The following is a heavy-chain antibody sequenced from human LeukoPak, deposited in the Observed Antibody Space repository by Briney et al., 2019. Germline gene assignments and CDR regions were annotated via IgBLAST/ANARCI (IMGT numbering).Heavy chain of an antibody. Sequence: GGSLRLSCAASGFTFSTFWMHWVRQAPGKGLVWVSRIKGDGSSTSYADAVKGRFTISRDNAKNTLDLQMNSLRAEDAAVYYCTRGSLIAGRLMDVWGPGTTVTVSS. V-gene: IGHV3-74*01. CDR1: GFTFSTFW. CDR2: IKGDGSST. CDR3: TRGSLIAGRLMDV. J-gene: IGHJ6*02. D-gene: IGHD6-6*01.